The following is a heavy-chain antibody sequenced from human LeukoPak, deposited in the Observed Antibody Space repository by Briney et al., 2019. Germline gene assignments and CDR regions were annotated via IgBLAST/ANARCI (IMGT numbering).Heavy chain of an antibody. D-gene: IGHD3-10*01. CDR1: GFTVSAYA. Sequence: GVSLRLSCAASGFTVSAYAMAWVRQAPGKGLEWVSTIYDDNTYYADSVKGRFAISTDNSKNTLYLQMNSLRVEDTAVYFCAARKVRGVWFYLDYWGQGTLVTVSS. J-gene: IGHJ4*02. CDR3: AARKVRGVWFYLDY. V-gene: IGHV3-23*01. CDR2: IYDDNT.